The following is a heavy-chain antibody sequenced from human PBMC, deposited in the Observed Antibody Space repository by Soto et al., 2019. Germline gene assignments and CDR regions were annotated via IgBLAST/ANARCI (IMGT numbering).Heavy chain of an antibody. CDR1: GYTFTTYD. J-gene: IGHJ6*03. CDR2: ISAFTGNT. D-gene: IGHD2-8*01. CDR3: ARAVSHFYHYYYMDV. V-gene: IGHV1-18*01. Sequence: QVQLVQSGAEVKKSGASVKVSCKASGYTFTTYDISWVRQAPGQGLEWMGWISAFTGNTNYAQKLQGRVTMTTDTSTSTAYMELRSLRSDDTAVYYCARAVSHFYHYYYMDVWRKGTTVTVSS.